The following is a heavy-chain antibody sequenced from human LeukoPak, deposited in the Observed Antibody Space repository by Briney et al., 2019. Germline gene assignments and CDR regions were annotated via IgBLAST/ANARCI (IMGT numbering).Heavy chain of an antibody. V-gene: IGHV1-2*02. Sequence: ASVKVSCKASGYTFTGYYMHWVRQAPGQGLEWMGWINLNSGGTKYAQKFQDRVTMTRDTSITTVYMELSRLRSDDTAMYYCARDGYTYGQIDYWGQGTLVTVSS. J-gene: IGHJ4*02. D-gene: IGHD5-24*01. CDR2: INLNSGGT. CDR1: GYTFTGYY. CDR3: ARDGYTYGQIDY.